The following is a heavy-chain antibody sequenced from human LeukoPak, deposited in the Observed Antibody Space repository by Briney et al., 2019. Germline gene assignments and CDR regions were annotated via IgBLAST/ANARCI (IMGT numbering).Heavy chain of an antibody. CDR2: IYPGDSDT. CDR1: GYSFTSYW. J-gene: IGHJ4*02. D-gene: IGHD2-2*01. Sequence: HGESLKISCKGSGYSFTSYWIGWVRQMPGKGLEWMGIIYPGDSDTRYSPSFQGQVTISADKSISTAYLQWSSLKASGTAMYYCAGTRRYCSSTSCYYYFDYWGQGTLVTVSS. V-gene: IGHV5-51*01. CDR3: AGTRRYCSSTSCYYYFDY.